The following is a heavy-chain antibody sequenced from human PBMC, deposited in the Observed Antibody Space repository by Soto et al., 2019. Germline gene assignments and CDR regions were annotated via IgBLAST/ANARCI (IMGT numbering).Heavy chain of an antibody. CDR2: ISGSGGST. J-gene: IGHJ4*02. V-gene: IGHV3-23*01. CDR3: AKDRGYSSGQFDY. D-gene: IGHD6-19*01. CDR1: GFTFSSYA. Sequence: GESLKISCAASGFTFSSYAMSWVRQAPGKGLEWVSAISGSGGSTYYADSVKGRFTISRDNSKNTLYLQMNSLRAEDTAVYYCAKDRGYSSGQFDYWGQGTLVTVSS.